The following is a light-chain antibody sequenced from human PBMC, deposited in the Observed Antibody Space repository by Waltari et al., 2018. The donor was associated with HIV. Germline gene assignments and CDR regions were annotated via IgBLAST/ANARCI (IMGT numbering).Light chain of an antibody. CDR1: SSDVGGYNY. V-gene: IGLV2-8*01. Sequence: QSALTPPPSASGPPGQPVTIPCTGTSSDVGGYNYVPWYQQHPGKAPKLMIYEVSKRPSGVPDRFSGSKSGNTASLTVSGLQAEDEADYYCSSYAGSNNLLFGGGTKLTVL. CDR2: EVS. CDR3: SSYAGSNNLL. J-gene: IGLJ2*01.